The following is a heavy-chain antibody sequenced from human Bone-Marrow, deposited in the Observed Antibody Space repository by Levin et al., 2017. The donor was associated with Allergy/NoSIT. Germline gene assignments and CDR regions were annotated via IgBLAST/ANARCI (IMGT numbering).Heavy chain of an antibody. V-gene: IGHV3-23*01. J-gene: IGHJ4*02. CDR1: GFSFSATV. CDR2: ITSGGDR. Sequence: ASVKVSCAASGFSFSATVMSWVRQAPGKGLEWVSVITSGGDRYLADSVKGRFSISRDNSKNTLYLQMTSLRVEDTAVYYCASMRPYGTTWAGFFDDWGQGSLVTVSS. CDR3: ASMRPYGTTWAGFFDD. D-gene: IGHD1-14*01.